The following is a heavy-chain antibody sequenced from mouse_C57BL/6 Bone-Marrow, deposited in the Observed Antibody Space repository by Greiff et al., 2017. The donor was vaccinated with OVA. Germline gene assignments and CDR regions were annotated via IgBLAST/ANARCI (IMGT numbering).Heavy chain of an antibody. CDR3: HYYGSSSYWYFDV. CDR1: GYAFSSSW. J-gene: IGHJ1*03. V-gene: IGHV1-82*01. Sequence: QVQLKESGPELVKPGASVKISCKASGYAFSSSWMNWVTQRPGQGLEWIGRIYPGDGDTNYNGKFKGKATLTADKSSSTAYMQLSSLTSEDSAVYFCHYYGSSSYWYFDVWGTGTTVTVSS. D-gene: IGHD1-1*01. CDR2: IYPGDGDT.